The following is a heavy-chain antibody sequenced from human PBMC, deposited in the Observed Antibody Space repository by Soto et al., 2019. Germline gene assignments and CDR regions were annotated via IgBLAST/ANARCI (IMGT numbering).Heavy chain of an antibody. J-gene: IGHJ5*01. CDR2: ISYDGSNK. CDR3: VSDLSSGYDS. CDR1: GFTFSSYA. V-gene: IGHV3-30-3*01. D-gene: IGHD3-22*01. Sequence: QVKLVESGGGVVQPGRSLRLSCAASGFTFSSYAMHWVRQAPGKGLEWVAVISYDGSNKYYADSVKGRFTISRDNSKNTLYLQMNSLRAGETAVYYCVSDLSSGYDSWGQGTQVTVSS.